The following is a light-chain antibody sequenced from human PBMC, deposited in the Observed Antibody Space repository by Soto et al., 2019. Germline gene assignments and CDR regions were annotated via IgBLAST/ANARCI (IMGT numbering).Light chain of an antibody. CDR2: DAS. CDR3: QQYGSSNT. Sequence: EIVMTQSPATLSVSPGERVTLSCRASQGVGSTLNWYRQQPGQAPRLLIYDASRRATGLPDRFSGSASGTDFTLTISRLEPEDFAVYYCQQYGSSNTFGQGTKLEIK. CDR1: QGVGST. J-gene: IGKJ2*01. V-gene: IGKV3-20*01.